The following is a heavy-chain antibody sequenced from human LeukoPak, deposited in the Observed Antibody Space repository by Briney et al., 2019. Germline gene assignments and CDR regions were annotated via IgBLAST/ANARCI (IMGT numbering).Heavy chain of an antibody. V-gene: IGHV4-39*01. Sequence: SETLSLTCIVSGGSITSSSFYWDWIRQPPGKGLEWIGNIYYSGSTYYNPSLKSRVTISVDTSKNQFSLKLSSVTAADTAVYYCARGRRYCSGGSCYSPNIGYYYYMDVWGKGTTVTVSS. D-gene: IGHD2-15*01. CDR1: GGSITSSSFY. CDR3: ARGRRYCSGGSCYSPNIGYYYYMDV. J-gene: IGHJ6*03. CDR2: IYYSGST.